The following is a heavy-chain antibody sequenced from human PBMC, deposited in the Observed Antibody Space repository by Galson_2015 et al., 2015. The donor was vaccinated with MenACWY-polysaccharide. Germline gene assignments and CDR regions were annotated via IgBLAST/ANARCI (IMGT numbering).Heavy chain of an antibody. CDR2: IYYTETT. D-gene: IGHD6-19*01. J-gene: IGHJ4*02. Sequence: ETLSLTCTVTGDSLSSYYWSWIRQPPGKGLEWIGYIYYTETTNYNPSLKSRVTISVDTSKNQFSLKLNSVTAADTAVYYCARTHSSGWYAVDYWGQGTLVTVSS. CDR3: ARTHSSGWYAVDY. V-gene: IGHV4-59*01. CDR1: GDSLSSYY.